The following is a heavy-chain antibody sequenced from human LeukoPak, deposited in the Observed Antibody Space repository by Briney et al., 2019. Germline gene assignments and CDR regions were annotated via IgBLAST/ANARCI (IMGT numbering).Heavy chain of an antibody. V-gene: IGHV3-53*01. D-gene: IGHD4-17*01. J-gene: IGHJ6*02. CDR3: AKFSDYGDYRSYYYYGMDV. CDR1: GFTVSSNY. Sequence: GGSLRLSCAASGFTVSSNYMSWVRQAPGKGLEWVSVIYRGGSIYYADSVKGRFTISRDNSKNTLYLQMNSLRAEDTAVYYCAKFSDYGDYRSYYYYGMDVWGQGTTVTVSS. CDR2: IYRGGSI.